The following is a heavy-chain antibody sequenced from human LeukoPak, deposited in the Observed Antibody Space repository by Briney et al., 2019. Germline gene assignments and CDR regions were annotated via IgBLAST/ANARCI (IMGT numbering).Heavy chain of an antibody. CDR2: IRYDGSNK. D-gene: IGHD3-3*01. Sequence: GGSLRLSCAASGFTFSSYGMHWVRQAPGKGLEWVAFIRYDGSNKYYADSVKGRLTISRGSSKNTLYLQMNSLRAEDTAVYYCAKDFSGVVIIRGHDAFDIWGQGTMVTVSS. J-gene: IGHJ3*02. CDR3: AKDFSGVVIIRGHDAFDI. CDR1: GFTFSSYG. V-gene: IGHV3-30*02.